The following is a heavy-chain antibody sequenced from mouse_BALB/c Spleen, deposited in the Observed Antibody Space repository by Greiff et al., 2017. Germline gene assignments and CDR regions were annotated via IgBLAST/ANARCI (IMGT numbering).Heavy chain of an antibody. Sequence: VQLQQSGPELVKPGASVKMSCKASGYTFTSYVMHWVKQKPGQGLEWIGYINPYNDGTKYNEKFKGKATLTSDKSSSTAYMELSSLTSEDSAVYYCARSDLHYYGYFDYWGQGTTLTVSS. J-gene: IGHJ2*01. CDR2: INPYNDGT. CDR3: ARSDLHYYGYFDY. D-gene: IGHD1-2*01. V-gene: IGHV1-14*01. CDR1: GYTFTSYV.